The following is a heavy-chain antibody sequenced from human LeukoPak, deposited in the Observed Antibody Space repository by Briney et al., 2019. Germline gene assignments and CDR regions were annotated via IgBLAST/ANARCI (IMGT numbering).Heavy chain of an antibody. J-gene: IGHJ4*02. CDR1: GFTFSSYG. D-gene: IGHD3-22*01. Sequence: GGSLRLSCAASGFTFSSYGMHWVRQAPGKGLEWVAVISHDGSNKYYADSVKGRFTISRDNSKNTLYLQMNSLRAEDTAVYYCAKGIAEYYYDSSGLRYYFDYWGQGTLITVSS. CDR2: ISHDGSNK. CDR3: AKGIAEYYYDSSGLRYYFDY. V-gene: IGHV3-30*18.